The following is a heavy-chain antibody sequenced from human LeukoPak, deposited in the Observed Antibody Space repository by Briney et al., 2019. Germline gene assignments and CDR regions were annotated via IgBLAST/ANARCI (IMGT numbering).Heavy chain of an antibody. J-gene: IGHJ5*02. Sequence: GGSLRLSCAASGFSFSSYWMHWVRQAPGKWLVWVSRLNVAGTTTNYADSGKGRFTISRDNAKNTLYLQMSSLRAADTAVYYCARDPGVRGVYYNYFDPLGQGTLVTVSS. CDR3: ARDPGVRGVYYNYFDP. CDR2: LNVAGTTT. D-gene: IGHD3-10*01. V-gene: IGHV3-74*01. CDR1: GFSFSSYW.